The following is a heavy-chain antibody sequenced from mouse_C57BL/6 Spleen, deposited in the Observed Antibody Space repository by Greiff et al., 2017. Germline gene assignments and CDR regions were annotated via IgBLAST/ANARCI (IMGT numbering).Heavy chain of an antibody. J-gene: IGHJ4*01. Sequence: EVKVVESGGGLVQPGGSMKLSCVASGFTFSNYWMNWVRQSPEKGLEWVAQIRLKSDNYATHYAESVKGRFTISRDDSKSSVYLQMNNLRAEDTGIYYCTGGSYPSYAMDYWGQGTSVTVSS. D-gene: IGHD1-1*01. V-gene: IGHV6-3*01. CDR2: IRLKSDNYAT. CDR1: GFTFSNYW. CDR3: TGGSYPSYAMDY.